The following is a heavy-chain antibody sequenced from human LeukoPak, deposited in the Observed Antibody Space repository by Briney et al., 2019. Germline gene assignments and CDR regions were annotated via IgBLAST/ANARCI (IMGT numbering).Heavy chain of an antibody. CDR1: GGTFSTYA. V-gene: IGHV1-69*05. CDR3: ARVAYYYYYMDV. J-gene: IGHJ6*03. CDR2: IIPTFGTA. Sequence: ASVKVSCKASGGTFSTYAISWVRQAPGQGLEWMGGIIPTFGTANYAQKFQGRVTITTDESTSTAYMELRSLRSDDTAVYYCARVAYYYYYMDVWGKGTTVTVSS.